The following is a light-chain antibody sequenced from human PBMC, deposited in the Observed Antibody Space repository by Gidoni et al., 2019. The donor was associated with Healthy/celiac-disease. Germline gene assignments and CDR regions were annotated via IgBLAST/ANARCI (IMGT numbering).Light chain of an antibody. V-gene: IGKV1-39*01. CDR2: AAS. Sequence: DIQMTQSPSSLSASVVDRVTITCRASQSISSYLNWYQQKPGKAPKLLIYAASSLQSGVPSRFSGSGSGTDFTLTISSLQPEDFATYYCQQSDSTPPLTFGGGTKVEIK. CDR3: QQSDSTPPLT. J-gene: IGKJ4*01. CDR1: QSISSY.